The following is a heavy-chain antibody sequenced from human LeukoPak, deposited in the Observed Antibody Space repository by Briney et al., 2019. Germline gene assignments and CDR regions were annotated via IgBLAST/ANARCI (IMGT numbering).Heavy chain of an antibody. Sequence: ASVKVSCKASGDSIRSCGITWVRQAPGQGLEWMGWISDYDGNTNYAQNVQGRVTMTTDTSTSTAYMELRSLRSDDTAVYYCARSRVRGSPHPNAFDIWGQGTKVTVSS. CDR2: ISDYDGNT. D-gene: IGHD3-10*01. CDR1: GDSIRSCG. CDR3: ARSRVRGSPHPNAFDI. J-gene: IGHJ3*02. V-gene: IGHV1-18*01.